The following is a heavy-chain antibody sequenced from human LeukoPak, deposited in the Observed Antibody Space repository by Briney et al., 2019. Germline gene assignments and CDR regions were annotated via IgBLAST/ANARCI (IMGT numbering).Heavy chain of an antibody. Sequence: ASVKVSCKASGYTFTSYYMHWVRQAPGQGLEWMGIINPSGGSTSYAQKFQGRVTMTRDTSTSTVYMELSSLRSEDTAVYYCARGGTYYYDSSGSILGYWGQGTLVTVSS. V-gene: IGHV1-46*01. D-gene: IGHD3-22*01. J-gene: IGHJ4*02. CDR3: ARGGTYYYDSSGSILGY. CDR2: INPSGGST. CDR1: GYTFTSYY.